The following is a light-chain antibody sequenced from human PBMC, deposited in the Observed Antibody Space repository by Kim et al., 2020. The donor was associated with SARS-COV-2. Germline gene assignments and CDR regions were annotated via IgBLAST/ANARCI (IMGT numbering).Light chain of an antibody. J-gene: IGLJ3*02. CDR2: GKN. Sequence: SSELTQDPAVSVALGQTVRITCQGDSLRSYYASWYQQKPGQAPVLVIYGKNNRPSGIPDRFSGSSSGNTASLTINGAQAEDEADYYCNSRDSSGNPLVFG. CDR3: NSRDSSGNPLV. CDR1: SLRSYY. V-gene: IGLV3-19*01.